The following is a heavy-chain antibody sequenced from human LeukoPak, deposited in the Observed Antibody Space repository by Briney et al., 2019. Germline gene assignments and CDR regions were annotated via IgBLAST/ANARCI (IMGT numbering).Heavy chain of an antibody. V-gene: IGHV5-51*01. CDR2: IYPGDSDT. CDR3: ARLGTSATYLEF. D-gene: IGHD2-15*01. Sequence: GESLKISCKGSGYSFLRNWIGWVRQMPGKGLEWMAIIYPGDSDTRYSPSFQGQVTISADKSISTAYLQWSSLTASDTAMYYCARLGTSATYLEFWGQGNLVTVSS. J-gene: IGHJ4*02. CDR1: GYSFLRNW.